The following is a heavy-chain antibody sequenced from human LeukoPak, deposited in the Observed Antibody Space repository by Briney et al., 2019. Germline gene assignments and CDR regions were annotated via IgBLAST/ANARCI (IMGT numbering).Heavy chain of an antibody. D-gene: IGHD3-16*02. Sequence: GGSPRLSCAASGFTFSSCAMHWVRQAPGKGLEWVAVISYDGSNKYYADSVKGRFTISRDNSKNTLYLQMNSLRAEDTAVYYCARDYQADAFDIWGQGTMVTVSS. CDR3: ARDYQADAFDI. J-gene: IGHJ3*02. CDR2: ISYDGSNK. V-gene: IGHV3-30*04. CDR1: GFTFSSCA.